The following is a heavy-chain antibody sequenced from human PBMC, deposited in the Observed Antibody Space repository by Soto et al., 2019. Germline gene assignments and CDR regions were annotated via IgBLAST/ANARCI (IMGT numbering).Heavy chain of an antibody. CDR2: INPSGDNT. V-gene: IGHV1-46*01. J-gene: IGHJ4*02. D-gene: IGHD3-10*01. Sequence: GASVKVSCKASGYTLTNYYIYWVRQALGQGLDWMGIINPSGDNTKYAQKFQGRVNMTRDTSTNTVYMELSSLRSDDTAVYYCARGPDLYASGSTRPKFGDWGQGTLVTVSS. CDR1: GYTLTNYY. CDR3: ARGPDLYASGSTRPKFGD.